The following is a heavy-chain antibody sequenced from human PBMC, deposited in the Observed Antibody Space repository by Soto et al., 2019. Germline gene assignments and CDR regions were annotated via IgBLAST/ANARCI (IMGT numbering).Heavy chain of an antibody. CDR3: ARGGGVGVAGSAAFDM. V-gene: IGHV1-2*02. J-gene: IGHJ3*02. Sequence: QLHLVQSGAVVKKPGASVTVSCSASGYPVTAYYMHWVRQAPGRGLEWMGGINPATGAAKYTQTFQGRVTMTRATSTSTVFMELSGLPSEDTAVFYCARGGGVGVAGSAAFDMWVQGTLVTVSS. CDR1: GYPVTAYY. D-gene: IGHD3-3*01. CDR2: INPATGAA.